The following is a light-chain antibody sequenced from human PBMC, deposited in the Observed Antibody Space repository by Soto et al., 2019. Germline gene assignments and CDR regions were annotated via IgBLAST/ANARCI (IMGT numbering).Light chain of an antibody. CDR2: DAS. J-gene: IGKJ1*01. Sequence: RXTITXXASQTIGTYVNWYRQKSGAAPELLIYDASTLQSGVPSRFRGGASGTDFTLTISSLQLDDFATYYCQQSYNTPLTFGQGTKVDI. CDR1: QTIGTY. V-gene: IGKV1-39*01. CDR3: QQSYNTPLT.